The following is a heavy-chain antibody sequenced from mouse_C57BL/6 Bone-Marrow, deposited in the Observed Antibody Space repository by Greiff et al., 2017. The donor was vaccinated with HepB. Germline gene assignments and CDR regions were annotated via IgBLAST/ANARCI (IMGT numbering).Heavy chain of an antibody. V-gene: IGHV1-81*01. CDR2: IYPRSGNT. Sequence: VQLQQSGAELARPGASVKLSCKASGYTFTSYGISWMKQRTGQGLEWIGEIYPRSGNTYYNEKFKGKATLTADKSSSTAYMELRSLTSEDSAVYFCARGYSYYYGISWDYWCQGTTLTVSS. J-gene: IGHJ2*01. D-gene: IGHD1-1*01. CDR3: ARGYSYYYGISWDY. CDR1: GYTFTSYG.